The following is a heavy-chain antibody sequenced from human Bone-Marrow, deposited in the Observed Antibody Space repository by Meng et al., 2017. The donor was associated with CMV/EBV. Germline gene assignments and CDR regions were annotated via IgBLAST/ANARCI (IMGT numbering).Heavy chain of an antibody. CDR3: ARDTGIYSSSATGY. CDR1: GYTFTSYG. Sequence: ASVKVSCKASGYTFTSYGISWVRQAPGQGLEWMGWISAYNGNTNYAQKLQGRVTMTTDTSTSTAYMELRSLRSDDTAVYYCARDTGIYSSSATGYWGHGTLVTVSS. CDR2: ISAYNGNT. D-gene: IGHD6-13*01. V-gene: IGHV1-18*01. J-gene: IGHJ1*01.